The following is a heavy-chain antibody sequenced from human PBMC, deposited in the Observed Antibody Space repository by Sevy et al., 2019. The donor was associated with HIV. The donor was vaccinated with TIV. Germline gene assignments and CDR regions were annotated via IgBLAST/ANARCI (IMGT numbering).Heavy chain of an antibody. Sequence: SETLSLTCTVSGGSISRRSYYWSWIRQPPGKGLEWIGSVYYSGSTNYNPSLKSRVTISVDTSKNQFFLKLSSVTAADTAVYYCARDFSWNGLDYWGQGTLVTVSS. CDR2: VYYSGST. J-gene: IGHJ4*02. D-gene: IGHD1-1*01. V-gene: IGHV4-61*01. CDR3: ARDFSWNGLDY. CDR1: GGSISRRSYY.